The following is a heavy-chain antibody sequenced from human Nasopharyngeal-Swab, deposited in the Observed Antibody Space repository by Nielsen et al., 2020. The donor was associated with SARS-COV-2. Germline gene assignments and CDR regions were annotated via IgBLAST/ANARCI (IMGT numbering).Heavy chain of an antibody. J-gene: IGHJ4*02. CDR1: GFTFSDYY. CDR2: ISSSSSYT. CDR3: ARGDPYDYVWGSYHDY. D-gene: IGHD3-16*02. V-gene: IGHV3-11*06. Sequence: GESLKISCAASGFTFSDYYMSWIRQAPGKGLEWVSYISSSSSYTNYADSVKGRFTISRDNAKNSLYLQMNSLRAEDTAVYYCARGDPYDYVWGSYHDYWGQGTLVTVSS.